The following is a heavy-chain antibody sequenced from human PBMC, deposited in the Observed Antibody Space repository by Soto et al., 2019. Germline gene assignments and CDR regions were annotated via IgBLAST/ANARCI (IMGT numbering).Heavy chain of an antibody. V-gene: IGHV4-31*03. J-gene: IGHJ4*02. CDR2: IYYSGST. Sequence: SETLSLTCTVSGGSISSGGYYWSWIRQHPGKGLEWIGYIYYSGSTYYNPSLKSRVTISVDTSKNQFSLKLSSVTAADTAVYYCATRTRAGTYSSSWSYYFDYWGQGTRVTVSS. CDR3: ATRTRAGTYSSSWSYYFDY. D-gene: IGHD6-13*01. CDR1: GGSISSGGYY.